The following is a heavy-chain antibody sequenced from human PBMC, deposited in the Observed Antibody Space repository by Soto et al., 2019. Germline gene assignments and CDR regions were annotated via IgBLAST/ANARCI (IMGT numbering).Heavy chain of an antibody. Sequence: LRLSCAATGFTFSAYGMHWVRQAPGKGLEWLALIWYDGNDKYYADSVKGRFTISRDNARNTLSLQMNSLRAEDTAVYYCARKDDGYYYYGMDVWGQGTTVTVSS. D-gene: IGHD2-15*01. CDR3: ARKDDGYYYYGMDV. CDR1: GFTFSAYG. J-gene: IGHJ6*02. CDR2: IWYDGNDK. V-gene: IGHV3-33*01.